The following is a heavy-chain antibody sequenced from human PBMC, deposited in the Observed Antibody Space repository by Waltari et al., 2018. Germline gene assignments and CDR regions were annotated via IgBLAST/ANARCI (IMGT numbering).Heavy chain of an antibody. V-gene: IGHV3-7*04. CDR1: GFTFTNHW. D-gene: IGHD2-21*02. CDR2: IKQDGSEK. Sequence: EVQLVESGGGLVQPGGSLRLSCSGSGFTFTNHWMSWVRQAPGKGPEWVARIKQDGSEKYYVDCMKGRFTISRDNAKNSLSLQMDSLRAEDTAVYFCARGVTTVEYWGQGTLVTVSS. J-gene: IGHJ4*02. CDR3: ARGVTTVEY.